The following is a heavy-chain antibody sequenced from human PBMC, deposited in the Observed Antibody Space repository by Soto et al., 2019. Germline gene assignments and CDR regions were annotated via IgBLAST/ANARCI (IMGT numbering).Heavy chain of an antibody. J-gene: IGHJ4*02. CDR2: ISYDGSNK. CDR1: GFTFSSYG. Sequence: PGGSLRLSCAASGFTFSSYGMHWVRQAPGKGLEWVAVISYDGSNKYYADSVKGRFTISRDNSKNTLYLQMNSLRAEDTAVYYCAKELMVYATFDYWGQGTLVTVSS. V-gene: IGHV3-30*18. CDR3: AKELMVYATFDY. D-gene: IGHD2-8*01.